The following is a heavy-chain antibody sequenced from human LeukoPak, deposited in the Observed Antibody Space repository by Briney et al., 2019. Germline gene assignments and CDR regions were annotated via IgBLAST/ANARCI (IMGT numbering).Heavy chain of an antibody. CDR3: ARLIAEVGGGTNYFDT. J-gene: IGHJ4*02. CDR2: VYISGDT. Sequence: SETLSLTCTVSGGSVTTSYWSWIRQSAGEGLEWIGRVYISGDTKYNPSLKSRVIMSLAASKNQSSLSLRSVTAADTAVYYCARLIAEVGGGTNYFDTWGQGTLVTVSS. V-gene: IGHV4-4*07. CDR1: GGSVTTSY. D-gene: IGHD2-21*01.